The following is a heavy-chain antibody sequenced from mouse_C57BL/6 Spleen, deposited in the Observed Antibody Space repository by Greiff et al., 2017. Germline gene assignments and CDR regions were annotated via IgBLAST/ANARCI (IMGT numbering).Heavy chain of an antibody. V-gene: IGHV2-2*01. CDR2: IWCGGST. D-gene: IGHD2-3*01. J-gene: IGHJ4*01. Sequence: VQLVESGPGLVQPSQSLSITCTVSGFSLTSYGVHWVRQSPGKGLEWLGVIWCGGSTDYNAAFISRLSISKDNSKSQVFFKMNSLQADDTAIYYCARKGWLHAMDYWGQGTSVTVSS. CDR3: ARKGWLHAMDY. CDR1: GFSLTSYG.